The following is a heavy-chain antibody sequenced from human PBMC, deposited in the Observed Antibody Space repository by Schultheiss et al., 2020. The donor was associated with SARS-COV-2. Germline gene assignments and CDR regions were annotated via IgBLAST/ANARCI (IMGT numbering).Heavy chain of an antibody. D-gene: IGHD2-2*01. CDR2: IKSKTDGGTT. J-gene: IGHJ3*02. CDR1: GFTFSNAW. V-gene: IGHV3-15*01. Sequence: GGSLRLSCAASGFTFSNAWMSWVRQAPGKGLEWVGRIKSKTDGGTTDYAAPVKGRFTISRDDSKNTAYLQMNSLKTEDTAVYYCTRHRDCSSTSCPPGKDAFDIWGQGTMVTVSS. CDR3: TRHRDCSSTSCPPGKDAFDI.